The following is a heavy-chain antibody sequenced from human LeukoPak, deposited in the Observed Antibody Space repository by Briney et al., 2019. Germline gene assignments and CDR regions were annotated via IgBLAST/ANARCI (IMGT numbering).Heavy chain of an antibody. V-gene: IGHV3-23*01. CDR3: AKRAGSCRCFDD. D-gene: IGHD3-16*02. Sequence: PGGSLRLSCAASGFTFSSYAMGWARQGPGKGLEWVSSISTSGANTYYADSVKGRFTISRDNSKNTLYLQMNSLRAEDTAVYYCAKRAGSCRCFDDWGQGTLVTVSS. J-gene: IGHJ4*02. CDR2: ISTSGANT. CDR1: GFTFSSYA.